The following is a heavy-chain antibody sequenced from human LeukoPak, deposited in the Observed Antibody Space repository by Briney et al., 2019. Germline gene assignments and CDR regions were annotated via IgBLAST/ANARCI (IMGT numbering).Heavy chain of an antibody. V-gene: IGHV1-69*13. CDR2: IIPIFGTA. Sequence: ASVKVSCKASGGTFSSYAISWVRQAPGQGLEWMGGIIPIFGTANYAQKFQGRVTFTADESTSTAYMELSSLRSEDTAVYYCARGDSSGYYYVKAFDIWGQGTMVTVSS. J-gene: IGHJ3*02. D-gene: IGHD3-22*01. CDR3: ARGDSSGYYYVKAFDI. CDR1: GGTFSSYA.